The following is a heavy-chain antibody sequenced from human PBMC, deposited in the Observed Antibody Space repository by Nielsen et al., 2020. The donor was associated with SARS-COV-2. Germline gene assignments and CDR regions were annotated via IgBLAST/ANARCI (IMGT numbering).Heavy chain of an antibody. CDR2: ISGQGAST. Sequence: GESLKISCAASGFSVSNNYMTWVRQAPGKGLEWVSTISGQGASTYYADSVKGRFTISRDNFKNTLDLQLNSLRAEDTAVYYCARDPEGLFWYFDLWGRGTLVTVSS. CDR1: GFSVSNNY. J-gene: IGHJ2*01. CDR3: ARDPEGLFWYFDL. D-gene: IGHD3-3*01. V-gene: IGHV3-23*01.